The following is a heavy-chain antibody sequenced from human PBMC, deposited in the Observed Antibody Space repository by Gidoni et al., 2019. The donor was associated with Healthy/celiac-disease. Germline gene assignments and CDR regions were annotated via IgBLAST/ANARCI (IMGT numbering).Heavy chain of an antibody. J-gene: IGHJ4*02. Sequence: EVQQVQYGAEVKKPGGSLTLSCRGSGYSFTSYWIGWVPQMPGKGLQGMGISYPGDSDTRYSPSFQGQVTIAADKSISTAYLQWSSLKASDTAMYYCARHLPDCGGDCALDYWGQGTLVTVSS. CDR1: GYSFTSYW. CDR2: SYPGDSDT. D-gene: IGHD2-21*01. V-gene: IGHV5-51*01. CDR3: ARHLPDCGGDCALDY.